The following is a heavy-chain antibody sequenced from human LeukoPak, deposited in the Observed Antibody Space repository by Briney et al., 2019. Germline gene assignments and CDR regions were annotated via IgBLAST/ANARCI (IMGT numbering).Heavy chain of an antibody. CDR2: IKQDGSEK. CDR3: ARIAVAGTGYFDY. Sequence: PGGSLRLSCAASGFTFSSYWMSWVRQAPGKGLEWVANIKQDGSEKYYVDSVKGRFTISRDNAKNSLYLQMNSLRAEDTAVYYCARIAVAGTGYFDYWGQGTQVTVSS. V-gene: IGHV3-7*01. CDR1: GFTFSSYW. J-gene: IGHJ4*02. D-gene: IGHD6-19*01.